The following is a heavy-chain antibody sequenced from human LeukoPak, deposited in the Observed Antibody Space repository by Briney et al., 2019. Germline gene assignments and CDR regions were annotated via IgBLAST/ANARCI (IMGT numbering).Heavy chain of an antibody. V-gene: IGHV4-34*01. CDR3: VRTTEGGYTYDYFYYYYMDV. Sequence: SETLSLTCAVYGGSFSGYYWSWIRQPPGKGLEWIGEINHSGSTNYNPSLKSRVTISVDTSKNQFSLKLSSVTAADTAVYYCVRTTEGGYTYDYFYYYYMDVWGKGTTVTISS. D-gene: IGHD5-18*01. J-gene: IGHJ6*03. CDR2: INHSGST. CDR1: GGSFSGYY.